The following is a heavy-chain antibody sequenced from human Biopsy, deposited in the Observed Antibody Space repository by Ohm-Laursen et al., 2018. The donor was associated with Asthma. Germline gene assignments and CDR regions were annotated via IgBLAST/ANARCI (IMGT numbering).Heavy chain of an antibody. CDR1: GFTFSSYG. Sequence: SLRLSCAASGFTFSSYGMHWVRQAPGKGLEWVAVISYDGSTKHSADSVKGRFIVSRDISKNILSLQMNSLRPEDTAVYYCARDVVWFREVGGMDVRGQGTTVTVSS. V-gene: IGHV3-30*03. CDR2: ISYDGSTK. D-gene: IGHD3-10*01. CDR3: ARDVVWFREVGGMDV. J-gene: IGHJ6*02.